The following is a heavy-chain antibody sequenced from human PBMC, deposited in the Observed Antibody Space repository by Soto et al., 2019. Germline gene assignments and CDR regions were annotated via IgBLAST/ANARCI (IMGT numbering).Heavy chain of an antibody. CDR1: GFTFSDHY. D-gene: IGHD6-13*01. CDR3: ASPPLGIAAAHGMDV. CDR2: TRNKANSYTT. J-gene: IGHJ6*02. V-gene: IGHV3-72*01. Sequence: GGSLRLSCAASGFTFSDHYMDWVRQAPGKGQEWVGRTRNKANSYTTEYTASVKGRFTISRDDSKNSLYLQMNSLKTEDTAVYYCASPPLGIAAAHGMDVWGQGTTVTVSS.